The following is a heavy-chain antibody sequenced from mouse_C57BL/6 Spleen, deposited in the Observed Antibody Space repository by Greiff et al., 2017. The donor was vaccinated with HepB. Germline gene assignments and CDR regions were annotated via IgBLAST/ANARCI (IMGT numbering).Heavy chain of an antibody. CDR1: GFTFSSYA. Sequence: EVQRVESGGGLVKPGGSLKLSCAASGFTFSSYAMSWVRQTPEKRLEWVATISDGGSYTYYPDNVKGRFTISRDNAKNNLYLQRSHLKSEDTAMYYCARESPRGRYYFDYWGQGTTLTVSS. V-gene: IGHV5-4*01. J-gene: IGHJ2*01. CDR3: ARESPRGRYYFDY. CDR2: ISDGGSYT.